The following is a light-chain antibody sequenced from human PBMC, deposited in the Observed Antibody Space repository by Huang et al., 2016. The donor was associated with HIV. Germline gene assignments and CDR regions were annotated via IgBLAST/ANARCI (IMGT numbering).Light chain of an antibody. CDR3: QQYNNWPLT. V-gene: IGKV3-15*01. Sequence: EIVMTQSPATLSVSPGERATLSCRASQSVSNNLAWYQQIPGQAPRLLSYGASTRATGIPARFSGSGSRTEFTLTISSLQSEDFAVYYCQQYNNWPLTFGQGTKVEIK. J-gene: IGKJ1*01. CDR2: GAS. CDR1: QSVSNN.